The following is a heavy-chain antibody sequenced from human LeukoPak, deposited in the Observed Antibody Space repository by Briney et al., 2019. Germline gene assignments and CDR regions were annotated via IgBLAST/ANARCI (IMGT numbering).Heavy chain of an antibody. CDR3: ARSSGFLRRFDY. J-gene: IGHJ4*02. Sequence: GSLTLSCTASGFTINPYWMTWVRQAPGKGLEWIGEINHSGSTNYNPSLKSRVTISVDTSKNQFSLKLSSVTAADTAVYYCARSSGFLRRFDYWGQGTLVTVSS. V-gene: IGHV4-34*08. D-gene: IGHD3-3*01. CDR1: GFTINPYW. CDR2: INHSGST.